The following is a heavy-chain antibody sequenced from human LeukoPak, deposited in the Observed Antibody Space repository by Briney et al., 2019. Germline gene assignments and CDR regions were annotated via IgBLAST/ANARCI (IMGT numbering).Heavy chain of an antibody. Sequence: GGTLRLSCAASGFTFSSYGMRWVRQAPGKGLEWVAVISYDGSNKYYADSVKGRFTISRDNSKNTLYLQMNSLRAEDTAVYYCAKLGNYYDILTGFDYWGQGTLVTVSS. CDR1: GFTFSSYG. J-gene: IGHJ4*02. CDR3: AKLGNYYDILTGFDY. D-gene: IGHD3-9*01. CDR2: ISYDGSNK. V-gene: IGHV3-30*18.